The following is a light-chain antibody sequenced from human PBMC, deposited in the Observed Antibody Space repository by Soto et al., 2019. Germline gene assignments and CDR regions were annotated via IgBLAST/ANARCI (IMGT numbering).Light chain of an antibody. Sequence: VMTQSPATLSVSPGERATLSCWASETFATNLAWYQQKPGQAPRLLISGASTRAAGISDRFRGSGSGTEFTLTISSLQPEDFATYSCQQSYSTTWTFGQGTKVDI. CDR3: QQSYSTTWT. CDR2: GAS. J-gene: IGKJ1*01. V-gene: IGKV3-15*01. CDR1: ETFATN.